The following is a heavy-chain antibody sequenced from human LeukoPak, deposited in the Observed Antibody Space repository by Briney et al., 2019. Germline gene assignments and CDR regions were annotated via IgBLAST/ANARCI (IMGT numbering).Heavy chain of an antibody. J-gene: IGHJ4*02. CDR3: ARRDIVATISM. CDR2: IYFSGTT. D-gene: IGHD5-12*01. CDR1: GGSISSSSYY. Sequence: SETLSLTCTVSGGSISSSSYYWAWIRQPPGKGLEWIGSIYFSGTTFYNPSLKSRVTISADTSKNQFSLKLSSVTAADTAVYYCARRDIVATISMRGQGTLVTVSS. V-gene: IGHV4-39*01.